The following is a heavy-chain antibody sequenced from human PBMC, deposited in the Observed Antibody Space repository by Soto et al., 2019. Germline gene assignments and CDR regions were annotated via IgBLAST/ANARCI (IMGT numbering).Heavy chain of an antibody. CDR1: GSMFSTYG. Sequence: PGGSLRLSCAASGSMFSTYGMNWVRQAPGKGLEWVAIMSSDGGFKSYADSVKGRFTISRDNSKNSLFLQMDSLRVEDTAVYYCAARNFDYWGQGTVVTVSS. J-gene: IGHJ4*02. CDR2: MSSDGGFK. V-gene: IGHV3-30*03. CDR3: AARNFDY.